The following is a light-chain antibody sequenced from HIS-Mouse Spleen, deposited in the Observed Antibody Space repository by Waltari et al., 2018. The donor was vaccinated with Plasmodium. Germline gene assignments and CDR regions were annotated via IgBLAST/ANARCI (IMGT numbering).Light chain of an antibody. Sequence: DIQLTQSPSFLSASVGDRVTITCRASQGISSYLAWSQQKPGKAPKLLTYAASTLQSGVPSRFSGSGSGTEFTLTISSLQPEDFATYYCQQLNSYPYTFGQGTKLEIK. J-gene: IGKJ2*01. CDR2: AAS. V-gene: IGKV1-9*01. CDR1: QGISSY. CDR3: QQLNSYPYT.